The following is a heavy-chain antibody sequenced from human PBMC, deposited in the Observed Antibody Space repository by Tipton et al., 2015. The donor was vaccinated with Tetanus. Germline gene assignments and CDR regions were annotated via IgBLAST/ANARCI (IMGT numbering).Heavy chain of an antibody. CDR3: ARGHRHDPKTFYAMDR. CDR1: GGPFSSYV. CDR2: VLPLFGTI. J-gene: IGHJ6*02. V-gene: IGHV1-69*06. D-gene: IGHD1-1*01. Sequence: QSGAEVKKPGSSVRVSCKSSGGPFSSYVIAWARQAPGQGLEWMGGVLPLFGTIKYSQNFQDRVTITADRSSSPAYMELSSLRSEDTAVYYWARGHRHDPKTFYAMDRWGQGTTVIVSS.